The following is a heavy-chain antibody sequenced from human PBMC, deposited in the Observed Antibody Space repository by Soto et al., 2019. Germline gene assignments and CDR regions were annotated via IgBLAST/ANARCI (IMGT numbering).Heavy chain of an antibody. Sequence: QLQLQESGSGLVKPSQTQSLTCAVTGGCISSGGYSWSWIRQPPGKGLEWIGYIYHSGSTYYNPSLKSRVTISVDRSKNQFSLKLSSVTAADTAVYYCARAGGLGAVAADYWGQGTLVTVSS. V-gene: IGHV4-30-2*01. CDR2: IYHSGST. CDR3: ARAGGLGAVAADY. CDR1: GGCISSGGYS. D-gene: IGHD6-19*01. J-gene: IGHJ4*02.